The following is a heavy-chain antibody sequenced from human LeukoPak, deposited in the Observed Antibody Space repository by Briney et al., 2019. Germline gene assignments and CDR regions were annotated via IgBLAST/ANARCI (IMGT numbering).Heavy chain of an antibody. CDR3: ARVDLRAAYFDY. V-gene: IGHV4-34*01. CDR1: GGSFSGYY. J-gene: IGHJ4*02. D-gene: IGHD2-15*01. CDR2: INHSGST. Sequence: SETLSLTCAVYGGSFSGYYWSWIRQPPGKGLEWIGEINHSGSTNYNPSLKSRVTMSVDTPKNQFSLKLSSVTAADTAVYYCARVDLRAAYFDYWGQGTLVTVSS.